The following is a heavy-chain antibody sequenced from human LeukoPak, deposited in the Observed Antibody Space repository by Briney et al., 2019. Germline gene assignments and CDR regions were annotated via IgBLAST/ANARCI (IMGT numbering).Heavy chain of an antibody. D-gene: IGHD3-3*01. CDR2: INTDGSRT. J-gene: IGHJ4*02. Sequence: GGSLRLSCAASGFTLSSYWMHWVRQAPGKGLVWVSRINTDGSRTNYADSVKGRFTIARDNAKNTLYLQMNSLRAEDTAVYYCARVGFWSGYRLGFDYWGQGTLVTVSS. CDR1: GFTLSSYW. CDR3: ARVGFWSGYRLGFDY. V-gene: IGHV3-74*01.